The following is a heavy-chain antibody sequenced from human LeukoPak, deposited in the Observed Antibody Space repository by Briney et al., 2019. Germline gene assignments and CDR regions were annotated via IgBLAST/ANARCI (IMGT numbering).Heavy chain of an antibody. CDR2: IIPIFGTA. V-gene: IGHV1-69*13. D-gene: IGHD2-2*01. Sequence: AASVKVSCKASGGTFSSYAISWVRQAPGQGLEWMGGIIPIFGTANYAQKFQGRVTTTADESTSTAYMELSSLRSEDTAVYYCARDRGSTKYNWFDPWGQGTLVTVSS. J-gene: IGHJ5*02. CDR3: ARDRGSTKYNWFDP. CDR1: GGTFSSYA.